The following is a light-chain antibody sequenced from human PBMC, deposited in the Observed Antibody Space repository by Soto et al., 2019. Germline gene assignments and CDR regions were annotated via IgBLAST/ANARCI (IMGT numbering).Light chain of an antibody. Sequence: QSVLTQPASVSGSPGQSITISCTGTSSDVGAYKYVSWYQQFPGTAPKLMIYEVTNRPSGVSNRFSGSKSGNTASLTISGLQAEDEADYYCSSYTSTSTLVVFGTGTKLTVL. CDR1: SSDVGAYKY. J-gene: IGLJ1*01. V-gene: IGLV2-14*01. CDR3: SSYTSTSTLVV. CDR2: EVT.